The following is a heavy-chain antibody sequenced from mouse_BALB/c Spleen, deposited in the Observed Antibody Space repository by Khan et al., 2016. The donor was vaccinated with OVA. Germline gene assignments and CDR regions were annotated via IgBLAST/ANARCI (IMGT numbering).Heavy chain of an antibody. D-gene: IGHD1-1*01. Sequence: EVQLQESGGGLVQPGGSLKLSCVASGFAFSNYTMSWIRQTPEKRLEWVAFISHGGSRIYYPDTLKGRFTSSRDNAKNTLYLQMSSLKSEDTAMYYCVRTSTTGYDYGMDYWGQGTSVTVSS. V-gene: IGHV5-12-2*01. CDR2: ISHGGSRI. CDR1: GFAFSNYT. J-gene: IGHJ4*01. CDR3: VRTSTTGYDYGMDY.